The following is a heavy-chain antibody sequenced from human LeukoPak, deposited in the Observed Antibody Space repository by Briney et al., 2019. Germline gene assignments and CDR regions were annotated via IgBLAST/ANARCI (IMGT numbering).Heavy chain of an antibody. Sequence: SETLSLTCTVSGGSISSSSYYWGWIRQPPGKGLEWIGSIYYSGSTYYNPSLKSRVTISVDTSKNQFSLKLSSVAAADTAVYYCARDDYDTYYYMDVWGKGTTVTISS. CDR3: ARDDYDTYYYMDV. V-gene: IGHV4-39*07. CDR2: IYYSGST. J-gene: IGHJ6*03. CDR1: GGSISSSSYY. D-gene: IGHD4-17*01.